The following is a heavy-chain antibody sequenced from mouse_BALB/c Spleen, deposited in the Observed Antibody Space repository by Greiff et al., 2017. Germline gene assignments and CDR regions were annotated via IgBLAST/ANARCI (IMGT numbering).Heavy chain of an antibody. V-gene: IGHV1S81*02. J-gene: IGHJ4*01. CDR1: GYTFTSYY. CDR2: INPSNGGT. CDR3: TRWGTTAYYYAMDY. D-gene: IGHD1-2*01. Sequence: VQLQQSGAELVKPGASVKLSCKASGYTFTSYYMYWVKQRPGQGLEWIGEINPSNGGTNFNEKFKSKATLTVDKSSSTAYMQLSSLTSEDSAVYYCTRWGTTAYYYAMDYWGQGTSVTVSS.